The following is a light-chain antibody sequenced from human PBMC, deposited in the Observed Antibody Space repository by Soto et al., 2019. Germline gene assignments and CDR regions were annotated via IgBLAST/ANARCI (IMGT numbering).Light chain of an antibody. CDR1: QGISNY. V-gene: IGKV1-27*01. CDR3: QNYNSAPIT. CDR2: VAS. J-gene: IGKJ5*01. Sequence: DIQMTQSPSPLSASVGDRVTITCRASQGISNYLAWYQQKPGQVPKLLIYVASTLQSGVPSRFSGRGSGTDFSLSISSLQPEDVATYYCQNYNSAPITFGQGTRLEIK.